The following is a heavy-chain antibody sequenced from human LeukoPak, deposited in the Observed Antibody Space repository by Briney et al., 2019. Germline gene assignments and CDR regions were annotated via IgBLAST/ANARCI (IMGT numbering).Heavy chain of an antibody. CDR1: EFTFGSYD. CDR3: ARGKGMDV. V-gene: IGHV3-48*03. CDR2: ITSSGGAI. J-gene: IGHJ6*02. Sequence: GGSLRLSCAASEFTFGSYDMSWVRQAPGKGLEWISYITSSGGAIYYADSVKGRFTISRDNAKNSLSLQVNSLRAEDTAVYYRARGKGMDVWGQGTTVTVSS.